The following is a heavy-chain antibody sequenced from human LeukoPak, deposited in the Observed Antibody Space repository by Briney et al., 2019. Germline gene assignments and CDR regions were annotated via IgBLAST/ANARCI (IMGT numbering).Heavy chain of an antibody. J-gene: IGHJ4*02. CDR3: ARDGRCAGPTCHFDF. D-gene: IGHD6-13*01. V-gene: IGHV3-21*01. Sequence: PGGSLRLSCAASGFTFSTYRVTWVRQAPGKGLEWVSSLSSSSDYIYYADSVKGRFTISRDNAKNSRYLQMHSLRAAHTAVYSCARDGRCAGPTCHFDFWGQGTLVTVSS. CDR2: LSSSSDYI. CDR1: GFTFSTYR.